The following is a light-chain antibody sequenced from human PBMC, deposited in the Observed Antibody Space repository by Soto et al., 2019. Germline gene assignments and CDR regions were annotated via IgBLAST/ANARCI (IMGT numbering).Light chain of an antibody. CDR2: GNN. CDR3: QSYDSSLSGSRGV. CDR1: RSNIGAGYD. J-gene: IGLJ1*01. V-gene: IGLV1-40*01. Sequence: QSVLTQPPSVSGAPGQRVTISCTGSRSNIGAGYDVQWYQQLPGTAPKLLIYGNNDRPSGVPDRFSGSKSGTSASLAITGLQAEDEADYYCQSYDSSLSGSRGVFGTGTKVTVL.